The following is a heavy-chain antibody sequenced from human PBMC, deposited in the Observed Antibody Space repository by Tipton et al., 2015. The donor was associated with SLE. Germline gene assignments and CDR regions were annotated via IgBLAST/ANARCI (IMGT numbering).Heavy chain of an antibody. CDR1: GGSISRGGYY. Sequence: TLSLTCTVSGGSISRGGYYLSWIRQPPWKGLEWIGGIYYSGSTYYNPSLKSRVTMSVDTSKNQFSLKLSSVTAADTAVYYCARDTDLSSSWYGGASDIWGQGTMVTVSS. V-gene: IGHV4-39*07. CDR2: IYYSGST. CDR3: ARDTDLSSSWYGGASDI. D-gene: IGHD6-13*01. J-gene: IGHJ3*02.